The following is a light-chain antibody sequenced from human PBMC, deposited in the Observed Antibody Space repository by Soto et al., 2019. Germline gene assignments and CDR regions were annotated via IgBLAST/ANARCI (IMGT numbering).Light chain of an antibody. J-gene: IGLJ3*02. Sequence: QSALTQPPSVSGAPGQTITMSCTGSGSNVGASYDVHWYQVLPGAGPRLLIYKNNNRPLGVPDRFSGSKSGTSASLAITGLRAEDEADYYCQSYDNILSGPLFGGGTKVTVL. CDR1: GSNVGASYD. V-gene: IGLV1-40*01. CDR2: KNN. CDR3: QSYDNILSGPL.